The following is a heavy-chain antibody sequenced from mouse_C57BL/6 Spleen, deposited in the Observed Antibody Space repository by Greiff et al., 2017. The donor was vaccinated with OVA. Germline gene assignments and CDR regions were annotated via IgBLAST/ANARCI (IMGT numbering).Heavy chain of an antibody. V-gene: IGHV1-55*01. CDR3: ARGGYDYHYFDY. CDR1: GYTFTRYW. Sequence: QVQLQQPGAELVKPGASVKMSCKASGYTFTRYWITWVKQRPGQGLEWIGDIYPGSGSTNYNEKFKSKATLTVDTSSSTAYMQLSSLTSEDSAVYYCARGGYDYHYFDYGGQGTTLTVSS. CDR2: IYPGSGST. J-gene: IGHJ2*01. D-gene: IGHD2-4*01.